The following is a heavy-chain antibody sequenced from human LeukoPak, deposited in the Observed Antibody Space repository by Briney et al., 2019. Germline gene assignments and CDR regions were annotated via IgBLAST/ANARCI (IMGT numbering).Heavy chain of an antibody. D-gene: IGHD3-22*01. J-gene: IGHJ5*02. CDR2: IIPIFGTA. V-gene: IGHV1-69*06. Sequence: SVKVSCKASGGTFSSYAISWVRQAPGQGLEWMGGIIPIFGTANYAQKFQGRVTITADKSTSTAYMELSSLRSEDTAVYYCATEDYYDSGSNDHWGQGTLVTVSS. CDR3: ATEDYYDSGSNDH. CDR1: GGTFSSYA.